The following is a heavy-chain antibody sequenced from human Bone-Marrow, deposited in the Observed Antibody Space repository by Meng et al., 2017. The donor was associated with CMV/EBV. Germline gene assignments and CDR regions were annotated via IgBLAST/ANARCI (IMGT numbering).Heavy chain of an antibody. D-gene: IGHD3-22*01. CDR3: AHNPPPPYYYDSSGYYGMDV. Sequence: SGPTLVKPTQTLSLNCTSSGFSLSTSGVGVGWIRQPPGKALEWLALIYWNDDKRYSSSLKSRPTITKDTSKNQVVLTMTNMDPVDTATYYCAHNPPPPYYYDSSGYYGMDVWGQGTTVTVSS. V-gene: IGHV2-5*01. CDR2: IYWNDDK. CDR1: GFSLSTSGVG. J-gene: IGHJ6*02.